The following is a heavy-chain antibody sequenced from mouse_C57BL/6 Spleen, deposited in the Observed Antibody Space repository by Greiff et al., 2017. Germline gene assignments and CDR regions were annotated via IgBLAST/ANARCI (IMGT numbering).Heavy chain of an antibody. CDR3: AREGANYGAWFAY. D-gene: IGHD1-1*01. CDR1: GYSITSGYY. CDR2: ISYDGSN. J-gene: IGHJ3*01. V-gene: IGHV3-6*01. Sequence: ESGPGLVKPSQSLSLTCSVTGYSITSGYYWNWIRQFPGNKLEWMGYISYDGSNNYNTSLKNRISITRDTSKNQCFLKVNSVTTEDTATYYCAREGANYGAWFAYWGQGTLVTVSA.